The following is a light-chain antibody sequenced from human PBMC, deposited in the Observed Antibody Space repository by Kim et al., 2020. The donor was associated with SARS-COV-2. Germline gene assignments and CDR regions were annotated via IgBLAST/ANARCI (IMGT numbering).Light chain of an antibody. CDR1: SGSIASND. CDR2: EDN. CDR3: QSYDSSSWV. V-gene: IGLV6-57*01. Sequence: GKTVTISCTRSSGSIASNDVQLYQQRPGSSPTTVIYEDNQRPSGVPDRFSGSIDSSSNSASLTISGLKTEDEADYYCQSYDSSSWVFGGGTKLTVL. J-gene: IGLJ3*02.